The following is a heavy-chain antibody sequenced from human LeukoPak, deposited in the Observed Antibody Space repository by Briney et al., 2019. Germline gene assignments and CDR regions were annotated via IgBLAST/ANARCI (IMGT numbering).Heavy chain of an antibody. Sequence: PSETLSLTCAVYGGSFSGYYRSWIRQPPGKGLEWIGEINHSGSTNYNPSLKSRVTISVDTSKNQFSLKLSSVTAADTAVYYCARRYYDFWSGYYNWFDPWGQGTLVTVSS. D-gene: IGHD3-3*01. CDR1: GGSFSGYY. J-gene: IGHJ5*02. V-gene: IGHV4-34*01. CDR2: INHSGST. CDR3: ARRYYDFWSGYYNWFDP.